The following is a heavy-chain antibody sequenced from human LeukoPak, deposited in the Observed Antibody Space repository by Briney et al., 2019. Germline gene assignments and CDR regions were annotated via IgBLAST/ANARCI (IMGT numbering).Heavy chain of an antibody. D-gene: IGHD3-22*01. Sequence: SETLSLTCAVYGGSFSGYYWSWIRQPPGNGLEWIGEINHSGSTNYNPSLKSRVTISVDTSKNQFSLKLSSVIAADTAVYYCARGSKGYYYDSSGYHTGCFDYWGQGTLVTVSS. CDR3: ARGSKGYYYDSSGYHTGCFDY. CDR2: INHSGST. V-gene: IGHV4-34*01. CDR1: GGSFSGYY. J-gene: IGHJ4*02.